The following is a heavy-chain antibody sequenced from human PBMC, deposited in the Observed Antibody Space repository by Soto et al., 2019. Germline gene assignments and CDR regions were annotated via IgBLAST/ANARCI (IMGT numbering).Heavy chain of an antibody. V-gene: IGHV3-30*18. CDR1: GFTFSAFA. CDR2: ILDDASDK. CDR3: AKVREDLVLLVALDF. D-gene: IGHD2-8*01. Sequence: HLGGSLRLSCAASGFTFSAFAIHWVRQAPGKGLEWVAVILDDASDKYYGDSVKGRFTISRDSSKNTLYLQMNNLRPEDTAVYYCAKVREDLVLLVALDFWGQGTLVTVS. J-gene: IGHJ4*02.